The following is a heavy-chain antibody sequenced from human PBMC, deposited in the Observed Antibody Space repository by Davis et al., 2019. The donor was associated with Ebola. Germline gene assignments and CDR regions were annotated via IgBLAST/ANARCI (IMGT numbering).Heavy chain of an antibody. D-gene: IGHD4-17*01. CDR2: TYYSGST. J-gene: IGHJ4*02. Sequence: MPSETLSLTCAVYGGSFTAHVWNWIRQPPGKGLEWIGYTYYSGSTHYNPSLKRRVAISLDTSKNQFSLHLNSVTAADTAVYYCARTTVSIVFDYWGQGTLVTVSS. CDR1: GGSFTAHV. V-gene: IGHV4-59*11. CDR3: ARTTVSIVFDY.